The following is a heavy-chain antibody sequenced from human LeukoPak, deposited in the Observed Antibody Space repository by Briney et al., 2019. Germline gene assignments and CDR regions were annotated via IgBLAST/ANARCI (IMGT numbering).Heavy chain of an antibody. CDR3: ARGYAFTVRFDY. CDR2: IIPIFGTA. CDR1: GGTFSSYA. D-gene: IGHD3-10*01. V-gene: IGHV1-69*05. Sequence: ASVKVSCKASGGTFSSYAISWVRQAPGQGLGWMGGIIPIFGTANYAQKFQGRVTITTDESTSTAYMELSSLRSEDTAVYYCARGYAFTVRFDYWGQGTLVTVSS. J-gene: IGHJ4*02.